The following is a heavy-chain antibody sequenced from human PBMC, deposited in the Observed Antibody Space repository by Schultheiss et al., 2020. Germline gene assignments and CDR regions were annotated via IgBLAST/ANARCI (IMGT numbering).Heavy chain of an antibody. J-gene: IGHJ4*02. V-gene: IGHV3-23*01. D-gene: IGHD2-2*01. CDR2: ISGSGGST. CDR3: ARAFSSTSCYYFDY. Sequence: GGSLRLSCAASGFTFSSYAMSWVRQAPGKGLEWVSAISGSGGSTYYADSVKGRFTISRDNSKNTLYLQMNSLRAEDTAVYYCARAFSSTSCYYFDYWGQGTLVTVSS. CDR1: GFTFSSYA.